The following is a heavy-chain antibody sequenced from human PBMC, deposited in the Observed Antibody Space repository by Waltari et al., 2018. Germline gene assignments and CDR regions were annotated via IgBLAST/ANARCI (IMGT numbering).Heavy chain of an antibody. CDR3: ARHESWSGVGNY. J-gene: IGHJ4*02. V-gene: IGHV4-39*01. CDR2: IHYRGST. D-gene: IGHD3-10*01. Sequence: QLQLQESGPGLVKPSETLSLTCTVSGGSLSSSGYSWGRIRQPPGKGLEWIGSIHYRGSTYYNPSLKSRVTISVDTSKNQFSLKVSSVTAADTAVYYCARHESWSGVGNYWGQGALVTVSS. CDR1: GGSLSSSGYS.